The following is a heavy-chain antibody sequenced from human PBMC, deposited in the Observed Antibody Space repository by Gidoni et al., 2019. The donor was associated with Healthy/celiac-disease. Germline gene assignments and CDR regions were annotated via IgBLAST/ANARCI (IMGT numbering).Heavy chain of an antibody. D-gene: IGHD2-21*02. CDR1: GFTFSSYA. Sequence: QVQLVESGGGVVQPGRSLRLSCATSGFTFSSYAMHWVRQAPGKGLECVAVISYDGSNKYYADSVKGRFTISRDNSKNTLYLQMNSLRAEDTAVYYCARVSGGSNRGCGDCYFRKMSYWGQGTLVTVSS. J-gene: IGHJ4*02. V-gene: IGHV3-30-3*01. CDR3: ARVSGGSNRGCGDCYFRKMSY. CDR2: ISYDGSNK.